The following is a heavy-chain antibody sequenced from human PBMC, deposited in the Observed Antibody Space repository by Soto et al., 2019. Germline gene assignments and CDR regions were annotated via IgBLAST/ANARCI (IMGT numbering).Heavy chain of an antibody. Sequence: QVQLVESGGGVVQPGRSLRLSCAASGFTFSSYAMHWVRQAPGKGLEWVAVISYDGSNKYYADSVKGRFTISRDNSKNTLYLQMNSLRAEDTAVYYCARAFIEVVTFPPGYAFDIWGQGTMVTVSS. J-gene: IGHJ3*02. CDR1: GFTFSSYA. V-gene: IGHV3-30-3*01. CDR2: ISYDGSNK. D-gene: IGHD2-21*02. CDR3: ARAFIEVVTFPPGYAFDI.